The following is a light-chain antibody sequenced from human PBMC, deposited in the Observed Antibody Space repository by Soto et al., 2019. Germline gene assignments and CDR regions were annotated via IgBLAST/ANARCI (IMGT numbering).Light chain of an antibody. CDR2: GAS. CDR3: QQYNNWRT. CDR1: QSVSSNH. Sequence: DIVFTQSPCTLSLSPGERATLYCRASQSVSSNHLAWYQQKPGQAPRLLIYGASNRATGIPDRFSGSGSGTDFTLTISRLEPEDFGVYYCQQYNNWRTFGQGTKVDIK. J-gene: IGKJ1*01. V-gene: IGKV3-20*01.